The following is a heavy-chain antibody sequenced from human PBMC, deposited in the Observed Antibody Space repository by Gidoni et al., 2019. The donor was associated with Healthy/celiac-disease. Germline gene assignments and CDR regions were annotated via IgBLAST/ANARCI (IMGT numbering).Heavy chain of an antibody. CDR3: AREITVTNYYYYGMDV. J-gene: IGHJ6*02. Sequence: WIRQAPGRGLEWVSYISSSSSYTNSADSVKGRFTISRDNAKNSLYLQMNSLIAEDTAVYYSAREITVTNYYYYGMDVWGQGTTVTVSS. V-gene: IGHV3-11*06. CDR2: ISSSSSYT. D-gene: IGHD4-4*01.